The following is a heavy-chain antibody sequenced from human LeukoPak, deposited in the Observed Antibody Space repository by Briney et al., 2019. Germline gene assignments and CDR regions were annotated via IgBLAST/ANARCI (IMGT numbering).Heavy chain of an antibody. Sequence: GASVKVSCKASGYTFTGYYIHWVRQAPGQGLEWMGWINPNSGGSKYAQKFQGRVTMTRDTSISTAYMELSRLRYDDTAVYYCARTPAVLVFDYWGQGTLVTVSS. V-gene: IGHV1-2*02. CDR1: GYTFTGYY. J-gene: IGHJ4*02. CDR3: ARTPAVLVFDY. CDR2: INPNSGGS. D-gene: IGHD4/OR15-4a*01.